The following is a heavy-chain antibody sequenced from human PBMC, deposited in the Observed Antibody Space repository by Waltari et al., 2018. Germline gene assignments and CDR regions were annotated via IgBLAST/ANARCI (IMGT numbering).Heavy chain of an antibody. Sequence: QVQLQESGPGLVKPSGTLSLTCAVSGGSISSSNWWSWVRQPPGKGLEWIGELYHSGGTNYNPDLKSRVTISVDTSKNQFSLKLSSVTAADTAVYYCARFGVLVRTWFDPWGQGTLVTVSS. CDR3: ARFGVLVRTWFDP. CDR2: LYHSGGT. CDR1: GGSISSSNW. D-gene: IGHD3-10*01. J-gene: IGHJ5*02. V-gene: IGHV4-4*02.